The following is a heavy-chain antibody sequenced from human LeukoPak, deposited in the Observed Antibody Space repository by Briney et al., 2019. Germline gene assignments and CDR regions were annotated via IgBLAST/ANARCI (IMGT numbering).Heavy chain of an antibody. CDR1: GYTFTGYY. D-gene: IGHD2-15*01. J-gene: IGHJ5*02. CDR3: ATGGGSCPGGCWFDP. Sequence: ASVKDSCKASGYTFTGYYMHWVRQAPGQGLEWMGWINPNSGGTNYAQKFQGRVTMTRDTSISTAYMELSRLRSDDTAVYYCATGGGSCPGGCWFDPWGQGTLVTVSS. V-gene: IGHV1-2*02. CDR2: INPNSGGT.